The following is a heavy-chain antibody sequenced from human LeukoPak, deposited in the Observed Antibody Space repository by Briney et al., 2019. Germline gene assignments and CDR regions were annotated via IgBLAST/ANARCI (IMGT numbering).Heavy chain of an antibody. CDR2: INSDGST. V-gene: IGHV3-74*01. D-gene: IGHD4-11*01. CDR1: GFTFSSYW. CDR3: ARGTVTHYFDY. Sequence: PGGSLRLSCAASGFTFSSYWMHWVRQAPGKGLVRVSRINSDGSTNYADSVKGRFTISRDNAKNTLYLQMNSLRAEDMAAYYCARGTVTHYFDYWGQGALVTVSS. J-gene: IGHJ4*02.